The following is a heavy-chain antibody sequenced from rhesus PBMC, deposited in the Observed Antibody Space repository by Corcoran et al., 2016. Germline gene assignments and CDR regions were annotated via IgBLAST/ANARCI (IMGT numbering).Heavy chain of an antibody. Sequence: QLQLQESGPGLVKPSETLSLTCAVSGYSISSGYGWSWIRQPPGKGLEWIGYISYSGSTSKHPSLKSRVTISRDTSKNQFSLKLSSVTAADTAVYYCARSRYSGSYLDYWGQGVLVTVSS. CDR2: ISYSGST. V-gene: IGHV4-122*02. CDR3: ARSRYSGSYLDY. J-gene: IGHJ4*01. D-gene: IGHD3-16*01. CDR1: GYSISSGYG.